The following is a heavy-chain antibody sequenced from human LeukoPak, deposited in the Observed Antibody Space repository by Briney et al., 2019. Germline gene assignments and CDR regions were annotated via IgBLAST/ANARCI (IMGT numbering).Heavy chain of an antibody. V-gene: IGHV3-21*04. D-gene: IGHD3-3*01. Sequence: GGSLRLSCAASGFTFSSYNMNWVRQAPGKGLEWVSSISSSSSYIYYADSVKGRFTISRDNAKNSLYLQMNSLRAEDTAVYYCARGRYYDFWSAPLEYYYYYGMDVWGQGTTVTVSS. CDR3: ARGRYYDFWSAPLEYYYYYGMDV. CDR2: ISSSSSYI. J-gene: IGHJ6*02. CDR1: GFTFSSYN.